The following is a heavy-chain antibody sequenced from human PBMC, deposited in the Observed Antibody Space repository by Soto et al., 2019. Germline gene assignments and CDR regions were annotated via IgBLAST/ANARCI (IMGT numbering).Heavy chain of an antibody. CDR1: GYTFTSYY. D-gene: IGHD2-2*01. Sequence: QVQLVQSGAEVKKPGASVKVSCKASGYTFTSYYMHWVRQAPRQGLEWMGIINPSGGSTSYAQKFQGSVSMTRDTSTSTVYMELSSLSSEDTAVYYCASTSTAMSWFDPWSQGTLVTVSS. CDR2: INPSGGST. V-gene: IGHV1-46*01. J-gene: IGHJ5*02. CDR3: ASTSTAMSWFDP.